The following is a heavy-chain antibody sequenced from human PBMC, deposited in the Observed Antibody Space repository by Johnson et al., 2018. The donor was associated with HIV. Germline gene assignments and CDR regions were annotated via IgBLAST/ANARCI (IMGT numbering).Heavy chain of an antibody. CDR2: ISGSGGRR. D-gene: IGHD7-27*01. J-gene: IGHJ3*02. CDR3: ASGDELGDDAFDI. CDR1: GFTFSSYA. V-gene: IGHV3-23*04. Sequence: VQLVESGGNLIQPGGSLRLSCAASGFTFSSYAMSWVRQAPGKGLEWVSGISGSGGRRYYADSAKGRFTISRDNSKNTLYLQMNSLRAEDTAVYYCASGDELGDDAFDIWGQGTMVTVSS.